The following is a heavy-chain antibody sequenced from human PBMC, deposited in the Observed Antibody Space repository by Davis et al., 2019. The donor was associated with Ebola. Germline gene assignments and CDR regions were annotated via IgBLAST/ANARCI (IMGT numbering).Heavy chain of an antibody. V-gene: IGHV1-2*02. CDR1: GYTFAGYY. D-gene: IGHD3-3*01. J-gene: IGHJ4*02. CDR3: ARGSSFWGGYLMADFEY. Sequence: ASVKVSCKASGYTFAGYYIHWVRQAPGQGLEWMGWINPNNGGPNYAQNFQGRVTMTRDTSTTTAYMELTGLRSDDTAVYYCARGSSFWGGYLMADFEYWGQGTVVTV. CDR2: INPNNGGP.